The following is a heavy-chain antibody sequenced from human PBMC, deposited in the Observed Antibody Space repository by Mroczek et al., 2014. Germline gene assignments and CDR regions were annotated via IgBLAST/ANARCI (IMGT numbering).Heavy chain of an antibody. Sequence: VQLVQSGGGVVQPGRSLRLSCAASGFTFSSYGMHWVRQAPGKGLEWVAVISYDGSNKYYADSVKGRFTISRDNSKNTLYLQMNSLRAEDTAVYYCAKDGRRYCSGGSCYALDYWGQGTLVTVSS. CDR3: AKDGRRYCSGGSCYALDY. CDR1: GFTFSSYG. D-gene: IGHD2-15*01. CDR2: ISYDGSNK. J-gene: IGHJ4*02. V-gene: IGHV3-30*18.